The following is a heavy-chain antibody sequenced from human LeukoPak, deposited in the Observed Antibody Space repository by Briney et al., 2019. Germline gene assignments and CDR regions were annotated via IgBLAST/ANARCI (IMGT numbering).Heavy chain of an antibody. Sequence: PGGSLRLSCAASGFTLSSHSMNCVRQAPGKGLEWVSSISSSSSYIYYADSVKGRFTISRDNAKNALYLQMNSLGAEDTAVYYCAELGITMIGGVWGKGTTVTISS. J-gene: IGHJ6*04. V-gene: IGHV3-21*01. CDR3: AELGITMIGGV. D-gene: IGHD3-10*02. CDR1: GFTLSSHS. CDR2: ISSSSSYI.